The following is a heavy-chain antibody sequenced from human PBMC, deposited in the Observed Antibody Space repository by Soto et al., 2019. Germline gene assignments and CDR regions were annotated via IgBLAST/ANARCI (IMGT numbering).Heavy chain of an antibody. Sequence: TSETLSLTCSVSGGSIRSYYWSWIRQSPEKGLEWIGYFYHSGNSNYNPSLKSRVTISVDTSKNQLSLSLRSVTAADTAVYFCARISSVDPYGYVNGGLDVWDQGTTVTVSS. CDR3: ARISSVDPYGYVNGGLDV. CDR1: GGSIRSYY. D-gene: IGHD5-18*01. J-gene: IGHJ6*02. V-gene: IGHV4-59*13. CDR2: FYHSGNS.